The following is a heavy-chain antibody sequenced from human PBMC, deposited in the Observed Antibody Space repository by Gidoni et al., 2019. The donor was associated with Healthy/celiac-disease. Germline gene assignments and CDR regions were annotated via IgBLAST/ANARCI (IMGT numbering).Heavy chain of an antibody. V-gene: IGHV3-30-3*01. CDR3: AREGIAAGSSYYMDV. D-gene: IGHD6-25*01. CDR2: ISYDGSNK. CDR1: GLPFSRYA. Sequence: QVQLVESGGGVVQPGSPLRPSCPAPGLPFSRYAMHWVRQAPGKGLAWVAVISYDGSNKYYADSVKGRFTISRDNSKNTLYLQMNSLRAEDTAVYYCAREGIAAGSSYYMDVWGKGTTVTVSS. J-gene: IGHJ6*03.